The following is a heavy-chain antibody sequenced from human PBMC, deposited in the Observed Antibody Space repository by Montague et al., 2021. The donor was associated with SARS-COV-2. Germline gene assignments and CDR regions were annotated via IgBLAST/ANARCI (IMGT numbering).Heavy chain of an antibody. V-gene: IGHV4-34*01. D-gene: IGHD2-8*01. CDR2: ISHNGST. J-gene: IGHJ6*02. Sequence: SETLSLTCAVYGGSLSGYYWSWIRQPPGEGLERIAEISHNGSTSYNPSLKSRVTISVDTSKNQFSLKLSSATAADTAVYYCVRVPYRLLFVPRYYGMDVWGQGTTVTVSS. CDR3: VRVPYRLLFVPRYYGMDV. CDR1: GGSLSGYY.